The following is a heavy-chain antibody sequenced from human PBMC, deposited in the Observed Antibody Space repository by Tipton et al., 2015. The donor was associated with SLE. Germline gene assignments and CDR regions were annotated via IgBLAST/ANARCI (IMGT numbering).Heavy chain of an antibody. D-gene: IGHD4-23*01. CDR3: TRDLRWGISGYYYYMDV. CDR2: IRSKAYGGTT. Sequence: SLRLSCTASGFTFGDYAMSWVRQAPGKGLEWVGFIRSKAYGGTTEYAASVKGRFTISRDDSKSIAYLQMNSLKTEDTAVYYCTRDLRWGISGYYYYMDVWGKGTTVTVSS. CDR1: GFTFGDYA. J-gene: IGHJ6*03. V-gene: IGHV3-49*04.